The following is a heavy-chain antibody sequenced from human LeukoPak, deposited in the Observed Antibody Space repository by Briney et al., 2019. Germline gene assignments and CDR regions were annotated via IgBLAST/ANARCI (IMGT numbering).Heavy chain of an antibody. Sequence: GRSLRLSCTASGFTFGDYAMSWFRQAPEKGLEWVGFIRSKAYGGTTEYAASVKGRFTISRDGSKNIAYLQMNSLKTEDTAVYYCTRDLSEYSSSWPDYWGQGTLVTVSS. CDR1: GFTFGDYA. J-gene: IGHJ4*02. V-gene: IGHV3-49*01. CDR2: IRSKAYGGTT. CDR3: TRDLSEYSSSWPDY. D-gene: IGHD6-13*01.